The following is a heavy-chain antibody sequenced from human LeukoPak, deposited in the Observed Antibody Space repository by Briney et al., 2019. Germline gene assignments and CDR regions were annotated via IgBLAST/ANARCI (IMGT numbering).Heavy chain of an antibody. CDR2: ISGSGGST. CDR1: GFTFSSYA. Sequence: HPGGSLRLSCAASGFTFSSYAMSWVHQAPGKGLEWVSAISGSGGSTYYADSVKGRFTISRDNSKNTLYLQMNSLRAEDTAVYYCAKGVAAAGSRSLFDYWGQGTLVTVSS. CDR3: AKGVAAAGSRSLFDY. V-gene: IGHV3-23*01. J-gene: IGHJ4*02. D-gene: IGHD6-13*01.